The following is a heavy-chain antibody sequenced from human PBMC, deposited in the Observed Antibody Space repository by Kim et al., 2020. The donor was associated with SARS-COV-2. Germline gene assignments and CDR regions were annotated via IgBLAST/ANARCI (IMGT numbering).Heavy chain of an antibody. D-gene: IGHD3-16*01. CDR3: TTDYVDP. V-gene: IGHV3-15*01. J-gene: IGHJ5*02. CDR2: GWTT. Sequence: GWTTDYAAPVKGRLTISRDDSKNTLYLQMNSLKTEDTAVYYCTTDYVDPWGQGTLVTVSS.